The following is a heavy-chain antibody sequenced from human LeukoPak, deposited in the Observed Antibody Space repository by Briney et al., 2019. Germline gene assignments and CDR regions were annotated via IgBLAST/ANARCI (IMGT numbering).Heavy chain of an antibody. D-gene: IGHD6-13*01. J-gene: IGHJ3*02. CDR3: ARAGEGGKNGYDDAFDI. V-gene: IGHV4-59*01. Sequence: SETLSLTCTVSGGSISNYYWSWIRQPPGKGLEWIGYIYDSGSTKYNPSLKSRLTISIDTSKNQFSLKLSSVTAADTAIFYCARAGEGGKNGYDDAFDIWGHGTMVTVSS. CDR2: IYDSGST. CDR1: GGSISNYY.